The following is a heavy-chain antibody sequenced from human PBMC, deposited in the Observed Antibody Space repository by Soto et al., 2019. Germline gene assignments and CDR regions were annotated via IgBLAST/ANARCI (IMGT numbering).Heavy chain of an antibody. J-gene: IGHJ4*02. Sequence: SETLSLTCTVSGGSISSSSYYWGWIRQPPGKGLEWIGSIYYSGSTYYNPSLKSRVTISVDTSKNQFSLKLSSVTAADTAVYYCAREQWLTREWYFDYWGQGTLVTVSS. CDR3: AREQWLTREWYFDY. V-gene: IGHV4-39*01. CDR1: GGSISSSSYY. CDR2: IYYSGST. D-gene: IGHD6-19*01.